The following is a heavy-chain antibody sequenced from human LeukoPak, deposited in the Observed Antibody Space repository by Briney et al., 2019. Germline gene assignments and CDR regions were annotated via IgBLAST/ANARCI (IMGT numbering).Heavy chain of an antibody. CDR1: GFTFSNYA. Sequence: GGSLRLSCEASGFTFSNYAMSWVRQTSGGGLEWVSAISGSGGRTYNADSVKGRFTISRDNSKSTLYLQMNSLRAEDTAVYYCARDHYSGSGSYFNYLYFYGMDVWGRGTTVTVSS. J-gene: IGHJ6*02. CDR2: ISGSGGRT. V-gene: IGHV3-23*01. D-gene: IGHD3-10*01. CDR3: ARDHYSGSGSYFNYLYFYGMDV.